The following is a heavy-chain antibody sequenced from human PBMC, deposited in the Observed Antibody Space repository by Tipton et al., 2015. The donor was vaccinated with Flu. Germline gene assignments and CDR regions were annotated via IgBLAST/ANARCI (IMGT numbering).Heavy chain of an antibody. CDR2: INPSGGST. J-gene: IGHJ4*02. V-gene: IGHV1-46*01. Sequence: QSGPEVKKPGASVKVSCKASGYTFTSYYMHWVRQAPGQGLEWMGIINPSGGSTSYAQKFQGRVTMTRDTSTSTVYMELSSLRSEDTAVYYCARIPPGGVYCSSTSCHDYWGQGTLVTVSS. CDR1: GYTFTSYY. D-gene: IGHD2-2*01. CDR3: ARIPPGGVYCSSTSCHDY.